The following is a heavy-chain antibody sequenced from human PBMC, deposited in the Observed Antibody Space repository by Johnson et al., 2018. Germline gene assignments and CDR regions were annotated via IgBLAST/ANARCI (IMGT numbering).Heavy chain of an antibody. V-gene: IGHV3-33*01. D-gene: IGHD3-22*01. CDR3: ARGTYYDSSGYYERSMGAFDI. CDR2: VWFDGTNK. J-gene: IGHJ3*02. Sequence: QVQLQESGGGVVQPGRSMRLSCAASGFTFSSYVMHWVRQAPGKGLEWVAVVWFDGTNKYYADSVKGRFTISRDNSKNTLYLQMNSLRAEDTAVYYCARGTYYDSSGYYERSMGAFDIWGQGTMVTVSS. CDR1: GFTFSSYV.